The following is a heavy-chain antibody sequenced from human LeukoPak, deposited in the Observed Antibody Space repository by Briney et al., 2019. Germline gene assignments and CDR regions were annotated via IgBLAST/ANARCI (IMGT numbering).Heavy chain of an antibody. CDR3: ARYSSGWYNAFDI. CDR2: IYYSGST. V-gene: IGHV4-59*08. J-gene: IGHJ3*02. Sequence: SETLSLTCTVSGGSISSYYWSWIRQPPGKGLEWIGYIYYSGSTNYNPSLKSRVTISVDTSKNHFSLKLSSVTAADTAVYYCARYSSGWYNAFDIWGQGTMVTVSS. D-gene: IGHD6-19*01. CDR1: GGSISSYY.